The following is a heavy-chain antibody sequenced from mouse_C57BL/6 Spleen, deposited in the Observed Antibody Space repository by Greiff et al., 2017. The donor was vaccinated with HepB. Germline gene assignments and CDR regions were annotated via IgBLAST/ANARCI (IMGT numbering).Heavy chain of an antibody. J-gene: IGHJ2*01. V-gene: IGHV5-17*01. CDR3: ARPGITTVVAPFDY. CDR1: GFTFSDYG. Sequence: EVKLVESGGGLVKPGGSLKLSCAASGFTFSDYGIHWVRQAPEKGLEWVAYISSGSSTIYYADTVKGRFTISRDNAKNTLFLQMTSLRSEDTAMYYCARPGITTVVAPFDYWGQGTTLTVSS. D-gene: IGHD1-1*01. CDR2: ISSGSSTI.